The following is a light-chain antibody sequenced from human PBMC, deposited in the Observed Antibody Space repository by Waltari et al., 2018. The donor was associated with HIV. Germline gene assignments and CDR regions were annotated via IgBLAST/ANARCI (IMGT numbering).Light chain of an antibody. CDR3: QQFGTSAPLT. CDR2: GAS. J-gene: IGKJ4*01. V-gene: IGKV3-20*01. Sequence: EIVLTQSPGTLSLSPGERVTLSCRASQSISSNFLAWYQQKPAQAPRLLIYGASNRAPDIPDRFSGSGSGTDFTLTISRLEPEDSAVYFCQQFGTSAPLTFGGGTKVEIK. CDR1: QSISSNF.